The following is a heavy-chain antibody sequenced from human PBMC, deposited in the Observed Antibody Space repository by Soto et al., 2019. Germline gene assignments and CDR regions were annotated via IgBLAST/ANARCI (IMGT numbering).Heavy chain of an antibody. CDR3: ASHSSSSGQKEGTIDY. Sequence: SETLSLTCAVYGGSFSGYYWSWIRQPPGKGLEWIGEINHSGSTNYNPSLKSRVTISVDTSKNQFSLKLSSVTAADTAVYYCASHSSSSGQKEGTIDYWGQGTLVTVSS. V-gene: IGHV4-34*01. D-gene: IGHD6-6*01. CDR1: GGSFSGYY. CDR2: INHSGST. J-gene: IGHJ4*02.